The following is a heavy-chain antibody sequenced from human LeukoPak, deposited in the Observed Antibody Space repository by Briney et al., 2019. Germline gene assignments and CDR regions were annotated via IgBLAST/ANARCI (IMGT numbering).Heavy chain of an antibody. Sequence: GGSLRLSCAASGFTFSGYAMNWVRQAPGKGLEWVSTITGSGDGTNYADSVKGRFTISRDNSKSTLYLQMNSLRAADTAVYYCAKALGNTGWYAFDYWGQGTLVTVSS. V-gene: IGHV3-23*01. J-gene: IGHJ4*02. CDR2: ITGSGDGT. D-gene: IGHD6-19*01. CDR1: GFTFSGYA. CDR3: AKALGNTGWYAFDY.